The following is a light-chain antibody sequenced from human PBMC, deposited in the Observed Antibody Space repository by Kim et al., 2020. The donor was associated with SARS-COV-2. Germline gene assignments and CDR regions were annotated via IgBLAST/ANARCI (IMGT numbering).Light chain of an antibody. CDR3: SSYTSSNTWV. J-gene: IGLJ3*02. V-gene: IGLV2-18*02. Sequence: QSALTQPPSVSGSPGQSVTISCTGTSSDVGSYNRVSWYQQTPGTAPKLMIYEVSNRPSGVPARFSGSKSGNTASLTISGLQAEDEADYYCSSYTSSNTWVFGGGTQLTVL. CDR1: SSDVGSYNR. CDR2: EVS.